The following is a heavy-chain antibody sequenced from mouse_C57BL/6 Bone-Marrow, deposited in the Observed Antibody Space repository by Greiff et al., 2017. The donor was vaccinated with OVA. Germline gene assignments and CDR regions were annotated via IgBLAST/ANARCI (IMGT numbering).Heavy chain of an antibody. CDR1: GYTFTSYW. J-gene: IGHJ2*01. D-gene: IGHD3-2*02. Sequence: QVQLQQPGAELVMPGASVKLSCKASGYTFTSYWMHWVKQRPGQGLEWIGEIDPFDSYTNYNQKFKGKSTLTVDKSSSTVYMQLSSLTSEDSAVYYCARETAQVVDYWGQGTTLTVSS. CDR2: IDPFDSYT. CDR3: ARETAQVVDY. V-gene: IGHV1-69*01.